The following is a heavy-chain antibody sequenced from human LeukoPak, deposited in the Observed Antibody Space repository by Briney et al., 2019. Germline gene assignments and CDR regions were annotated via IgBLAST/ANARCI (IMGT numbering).Heavy chain of an antibody. CDR3: ARIVSASYFSY. J-gene: IGHJ4*02. CDR1: GFTVTNNY. Sequence: PGGSLRLSCAASGFTVTNNYMSWVRQAPGKGLEWVSVIYTSGSTYFADSVKGRFTISRDNSKNTLYLQMNSLRAEDTAVYFCARIVSASYFSYWGQGTLVTDSS. D-gene: IGHD1-26*01. CDR2: IYTSGST. V-gene: IGHV3-66*01.